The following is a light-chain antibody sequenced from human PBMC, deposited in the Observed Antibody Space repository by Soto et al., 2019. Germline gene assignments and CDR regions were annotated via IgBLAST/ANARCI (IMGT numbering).Light chain of an antibody. CDR1: SSDVGSYNL. Sequence: QSVLTQPASVSGSPGQSITISCPGTSSDVGSYNLVSWYQQHPGKAPKLMIYEVSKRPSGVSNRFSGSKSGNTASLTISGLQAEDEADYYCCSYAGSYNYVFGTGTKVTVL. CDR3: CSYAGSYNYV. J-gene: IGLJ1*01. CDR2: EVS. V-gene: IGLV2-23*02.